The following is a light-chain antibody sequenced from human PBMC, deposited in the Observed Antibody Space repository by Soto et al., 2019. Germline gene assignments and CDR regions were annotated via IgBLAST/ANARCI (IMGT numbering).Light chain of an antibody. J-gene: IGKJ1*01. CDR3: QRYNNWPLT. CDR2: YAS. V-gene: IGKV3-15*01. CDR1: QSVGAN. Sequence: IVMTQSPASLSVSPGERVTFSCRASQSVGANLAWYRHKPGQAPRLLFSYASSGATGVPGRFSGSGDGTEFTLTSNRLQAEDFAIYYCQRYNNWPLTFGQGTKVEIK.